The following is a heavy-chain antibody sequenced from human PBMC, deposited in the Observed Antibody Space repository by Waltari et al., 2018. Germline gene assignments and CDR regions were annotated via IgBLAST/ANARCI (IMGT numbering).Heavy chain of an antibody. J-gene: IGHJ4*02. CDR2: IIPIFGTA. CDR3: ARDLVDCSGGSCYGLFDY. Sequence: VQLVQSGAEVKKHGSSVKVSCKASGGTFRSYAISWVRQAPGQGLEWMGGIIPIFGTANYAQKSQGRATITADESTSTAYMELSSLRSEDTAVYYCARDLVDCSGGSCYGLFDYWGQGTLVTVSS. D-gene: IGHD2-15*01. CDR1: GGTFRSYA. V-gene: IGHV1-69*13.